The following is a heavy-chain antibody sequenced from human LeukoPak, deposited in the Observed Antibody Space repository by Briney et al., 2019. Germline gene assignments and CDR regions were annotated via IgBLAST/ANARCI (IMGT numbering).Heavy chain of an antibody. CDR3: ARDGYNFGGFDY. CDR1: GFTFSTYA. V-gene: IGHV3-23*01. J-gene: IGHJ4*02. D-gene: IGHD5-24*01. CDR2: ISGSGSSR. Sequence: GGSLRLSCAGSGFTFSTYAMSWVRQAPGKGLEWVSSISGSGSSRYYADSVKGRFTISRDNSKNTLFLQMNSLRAEDTAIYYCARDGYNFGGFDYWGQGTLVTVSS.